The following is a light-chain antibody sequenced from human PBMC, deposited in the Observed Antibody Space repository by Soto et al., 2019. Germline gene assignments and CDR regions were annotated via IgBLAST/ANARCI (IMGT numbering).Light chain of an antibody. CDR1: QSISSNY. J-gene: IGKJ1*01. CDR3: QQYGSSPRT. Sequence: EIVLTQSPGTLSMSPGERATLSCRASQSISSNYLAWYQQKPGQAPRPLIYGASSRATGIPDRFSGSGSGTDFTLTISRLEAEDCAVYYCQQYGSSPRTFGQGTKVEFK. CDR2: GAS. V-gene: IGKV3-20*01.